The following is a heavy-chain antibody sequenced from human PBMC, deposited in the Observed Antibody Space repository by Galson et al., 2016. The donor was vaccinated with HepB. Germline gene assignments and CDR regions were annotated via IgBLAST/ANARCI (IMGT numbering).Heavy chain of an antibody. Sequence: SLRLSCAASGFTFSSYGMSWVRQAPGKGLEWVSSISATGGSTSYADSLKGRSTISRGNSKDTLFLQMNSLRAEDTAVYYCAKDPYYYGSGASVFDSWGQGTLVTVSS. CDR1: GFTFSSYG. J-gene: IGHJ4*02. D-gene: IGHD3-10*01. V-gene: IGHV3-23*01. CDR3: AKDPYYYGSGASVFDS. CDR2: ISATGGST.